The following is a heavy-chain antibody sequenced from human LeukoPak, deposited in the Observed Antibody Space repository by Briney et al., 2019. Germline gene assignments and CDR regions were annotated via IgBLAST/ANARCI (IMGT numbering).Heavy chain of an antibody. Sequence: SETLSLTCTVSGGSISSYYWSWIRQPAGKGLEWIGRIYTSGSTNYNPSLKSRVTMSVDTSKNQFSLKLSSVTAADTAVYYCARTLITMIVGEAFDYWGQGTLVTVSS. D-gene: IGHD3-22*01. CDR3: ARTLITMIVGEAFDY. CDR2: IYTSGST. CDR1: GGSISSYY. V-gene: IGHV4-4*07. J-gene: IGHJ4*02.